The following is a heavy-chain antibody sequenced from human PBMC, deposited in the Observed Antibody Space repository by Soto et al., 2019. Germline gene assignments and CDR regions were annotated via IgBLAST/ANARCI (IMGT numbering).Heavy chain of an antibody. J-gene: IGHJ5*02. D-gene: IGHD2-21*01. CDR2: TDYSGST. CDR1: GCSISSGDYY. V-gene: IGHV4-31*03. CDR3: ARAIAVTTPWFDP. Sequence: TLSLTCTVSGCSISSGDYYWSWIRQRPGKDLEWIGYTDYSGSTYYNPSLRSRVTISVDTSKNQFSLRLNSVTAADSAVYYCARAIAVTTPWFDPWGQGTLVTVSS.